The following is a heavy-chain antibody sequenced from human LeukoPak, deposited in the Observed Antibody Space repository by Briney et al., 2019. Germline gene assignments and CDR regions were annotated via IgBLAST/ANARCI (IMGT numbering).Heavy chain of an antibody. V-gene: IGHV3-9*01. CDR1: GFTFDDYA. CDR3: ASPGYCSGGSCYSYYYYGMDV. D-gene: IGHD2-15*01. CDR2: ISWNSGSI. Sequence: GGSLRLSCAASGFTFDDYAMHWVRQAPGKGLEWVSGISWNSGSIGYADSVKGRFTISRDNSKNTLYLQMNSLRAEDTAVYYCASPGYCSGGSCYSYYYYGMDVWGQGTTVTVSS. J-gene: IGHJ6*02.